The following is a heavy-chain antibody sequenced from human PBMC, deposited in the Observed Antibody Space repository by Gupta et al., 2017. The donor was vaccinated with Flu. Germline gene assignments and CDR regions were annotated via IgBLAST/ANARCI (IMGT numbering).Heavy chain of an antibody. Sequence: EVQLVESGGGLVQPGGSLSLSCAASGFTVSSNYMSWVRQAPGKGLEWVSVIYSGGSTYYADSVKGRFTISRDNSKNTLYLQMNSLRAEDTAVYYCARDRIFGVVTQYYYYGMDVWGQGTTVTVSS. CDR1: GFTVSSNY. J-gene: IGHJ6*02. CDR3: ARDRIFGVVTQYYYYGMDV. V-gene: IGHV3-66*02. D-gene: IGHD3-3*02. CDR2: IYSGGST.